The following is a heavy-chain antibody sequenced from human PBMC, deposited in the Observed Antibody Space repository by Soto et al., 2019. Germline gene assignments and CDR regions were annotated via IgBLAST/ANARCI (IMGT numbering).Heavy chain of an antibody. Sequence: GESLKISCKGAGYSFAGYWIGWVRQMPGKGLDWMGVIYPGDSDTRYSPSFHGQVTISADKSISTAYLQWSSLKASDTAMYFCARLPGVRGVFDGFNLWGQGTMVTVSS. J-gene: IGHJ3*01. D-gene: IGHD3-10*01. CDR2: IYPGDSDT. CDR1: GYSFAGYW. V-gene: IGHV5-51*01. CDR3: ARLPGVRGVFDGFNL.